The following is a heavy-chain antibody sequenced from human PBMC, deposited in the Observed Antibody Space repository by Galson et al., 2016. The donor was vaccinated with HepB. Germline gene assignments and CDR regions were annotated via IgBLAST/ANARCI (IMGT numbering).Heavy chain of an antibody. CDR2: INHSGYT. Sequence: SETLSLTCVVDGGSFSAYQWAWIRQSPGRGLEGIGEINHSGYTNYNPSLGSRVTISIDTSRNQFSLRMTSVTAADTAFYYCARLSNGWVRFDSWGQGSLVTVSS. V-gene: IGHV4-34*01. J-gene: IGHJ4*02. D-gene: IGHD6-19*01. CDR3: ARLSNGWVRFDS. CDR1: GGSFSAYQ.